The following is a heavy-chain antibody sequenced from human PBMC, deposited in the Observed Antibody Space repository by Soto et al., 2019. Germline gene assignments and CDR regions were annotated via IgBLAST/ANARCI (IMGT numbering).Heavy chain of an antibody. Sequence: SETLSLTCTVSGGSISSSSYYWGWIRQPPGKGLEWIGSIYYSGSTYYNPSLKSRVTISVDTSKNQFSLKLSSVTAADTAVYYCARHEPGGVRFLEWLSPLYFDYWGQGTLVTVSS. V-gene: IGHV4-39*01. J-gene: IGHJ4*02. CDR2: IYYSGST. CDR3: ARHEPGGVRFLEWLSPLYFDY. D-gene: IGHD3-3*01. CDR1: GGSISSSSYY.